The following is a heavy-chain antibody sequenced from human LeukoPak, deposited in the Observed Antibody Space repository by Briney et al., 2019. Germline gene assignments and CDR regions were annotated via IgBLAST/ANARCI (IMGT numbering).Heavy chain of an antibody. CDR3: ARDMGEGDPQLMDKDYYGMDV. J-gene: IGHJ6*02. CDR1: GGSISSYY. D-gene: IGHD3-16*01. V-gene: IGHV4-59*01. Sequence: SETLSLTCTVSGGSISSYYWSWIRQPPGKGPEWIGYIYYSGSTNYNPSLKSRVTISVDTSKNKFSLKLSSVTAADTAVYYCARDMGEGDPQLMDKDYYGMDVWGQGTTVTVSS. CDR2: IYYSGST.